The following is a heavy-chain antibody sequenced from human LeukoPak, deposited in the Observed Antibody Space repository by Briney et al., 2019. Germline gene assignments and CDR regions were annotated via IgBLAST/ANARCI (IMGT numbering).Heavy chain of an antibody. CDR1: GGSISNNNYY. V-gene: IGHV4-39*01. CDR3: ARHRVTESGCDLSWFDP. CDR2: IYYSGST. Sequence: PSETLSLTCTVSGGSISNNNYYWGWIRQPPGKGLEWIGSIYYSGSTYYNPSLKSRVTISVDTSKNQFSLKLSSVTAADTAVYYCARHRVTESGCDLSWFDPWGQGTLVSVSS. J-gene: IGHJ5*02. D-gene: IGHD5-12*01.